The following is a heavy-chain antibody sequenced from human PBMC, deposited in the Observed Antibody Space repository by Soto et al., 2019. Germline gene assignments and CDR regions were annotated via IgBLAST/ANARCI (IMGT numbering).Heavy chain of an antibody. V-gene: IGHV4-61*01. CDR2: IYRSGST. CDR1: VASLTSGSYY. Sequence: QVQLQESGPGLVRPSETLSLTCTVSVASLTSGSYYWSWVRQPPGKGLEWIAYIYRSGSTNYNPSLKSRATLSVDTSKNRSSLRLTSVTPADTAMYYCARWKYSYADLPGDWFDSWGQGTLVTVSS. D-gene: IGHD3-16*01. CDR3: ARWKYSYADLPGDWFDS. J-gene: IGHJ5*01.